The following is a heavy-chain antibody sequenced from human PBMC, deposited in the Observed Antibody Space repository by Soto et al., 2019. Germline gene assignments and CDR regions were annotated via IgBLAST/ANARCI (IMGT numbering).Heavy chain of an antibody. CDR2: IVVGSGNT. V-gene: IGHV1-58*02. CDR1: GFTFTSSA. J-gene: IGHJ4*02. D-gene: IGHD2-2*01. Sequence: ASVKVSCKASGFTFTSSAMQWVRQARGQRLEWIGWIVVGSGNTNYAQKFQERVTITGDMSTSTAYMELSSLRSEDTAVYYCAAATPARGIVVVPAATPFDYWGQGTLVTVSS. CDR3: AAATPARGIVVVPAATPFDY.